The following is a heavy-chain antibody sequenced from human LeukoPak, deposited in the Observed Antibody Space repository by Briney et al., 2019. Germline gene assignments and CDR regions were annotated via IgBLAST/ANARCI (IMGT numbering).Heavy chain of an antibody. J-gene: IGHJ4*02. CDR1: GGSFSGYY. V-gene: IGHV4-34*01. CDR2: INHSGST. Sequence: SETLSLTCAVYGGSFSGYYWSWIRQPPGKGLEWIGEINHSGSTNYNPSLKSRVTISVDTSKNQFSLKLSSVTAADTAVYYCARHVKVGIAAAGEPFFDYWGQGTLVTVSS. D-gene: IGHD6-13*01. CDR3: ARHVKVGIAAAGEPFFDY.